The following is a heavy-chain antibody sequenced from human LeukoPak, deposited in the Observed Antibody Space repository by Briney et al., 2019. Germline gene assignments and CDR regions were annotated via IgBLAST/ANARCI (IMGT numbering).Heavy chain of an antibody. D-gene: IGHD2-21*02. Sequence: GGSLRLSCAASGFTFSSYAMHWVRQAPGKGLEWVAVISYDGSNKYYADSVKGRFTISRDNSKNTLYLQMNSLRAEDTAVYYCARDLLAYCGGDCSFFGYWGQGTLVTVSS. V-gene: IGHV3-30-3*01. CDR3: ARDLLAYCGGDCSFFGY. CDR1: GFTFSSYA. J-gene: IGHJ4*02. CDR2: ISYDGSNK.